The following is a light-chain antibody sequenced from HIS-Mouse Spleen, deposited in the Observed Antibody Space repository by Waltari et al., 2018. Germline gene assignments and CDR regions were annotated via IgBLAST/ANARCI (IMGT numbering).Light chain of an antibody. CDR3: AAWDDSLSGPWV. J-gene: IGLJ3*02. V-gene: IGLV1-47*01. CDR2: RNN. CDR1: SPNIRSNY. Sequence: QSVLTQPPSASGTPGQRVTISCSGSSPNIRSNYVSWYQHLPGTAPKLLIYRNNQRPSGVPDRFSGSKSGTSASLAISGLRSEDEADYYCAAWDDSLSGPWVFGGGTKLTVL.